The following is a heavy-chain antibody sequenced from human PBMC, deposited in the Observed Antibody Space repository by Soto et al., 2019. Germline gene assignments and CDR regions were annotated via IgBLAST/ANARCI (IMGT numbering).Heavy chain of an antibody. V-gene: IGHV3-23*01. D-gene: IGHD3-10*01. Sequence: EVQLLESGGGLVQPGGSLRLSCAASGFSFSSYAMSWVRQTPGKGLEWVSGISGSGGSTNYADSVKGRFTISRDNSKNTLYLQMNSLRAEDTAVYYCVNGWFGDLLFDFWGQGALVTVSS. J-gene: IGHJ5*01. CDR3: VNGWFGDLLFDF. CDR1: GFSFSSYA. CDR2: ISGSGGST.